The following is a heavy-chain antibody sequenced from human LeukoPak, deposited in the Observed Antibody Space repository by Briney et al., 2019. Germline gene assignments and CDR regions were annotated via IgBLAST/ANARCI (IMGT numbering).Heavy chain of an antibody. V-gene: IGHV3-23*01. J-gene: IGHJ3*02. Sequence: GGSLRLSCAASGFTFSSYAMSWVRQAPGKGLEWVSAISGSGGSTYYADSVKGRFTISRDNSKNTLYLQMNSLRAEDTAVYYCSKDVVGYINAFHIWGQGTMVTVSS. D-gene: IGHD1-26*01. CDR1: GFTFSSYA. CDR3: SKDVVGYINAFHI. CDR2: ISGSGGST.